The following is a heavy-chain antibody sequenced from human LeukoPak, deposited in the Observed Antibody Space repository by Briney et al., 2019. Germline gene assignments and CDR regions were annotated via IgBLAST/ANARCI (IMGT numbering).Heavy chain of an antibody. CDR1: GFTFSSYW. CDR2: INSDGRST. CDR3: ARHSSGYYHYDY. J-gene: IGHJ4*02. V-gene: IGHV3-74*01. Sequence: GGSLRLSCAASGFTFSSYWMHWVRHAPGKGLVWASRINSDGRSTSYADSVKGRFTISRDNSKNTLHLQMNSLRAEDTAVYYCARHSSGYYHYDYWGPGTSVTVAS. D-gene: IGHD3-22*01.